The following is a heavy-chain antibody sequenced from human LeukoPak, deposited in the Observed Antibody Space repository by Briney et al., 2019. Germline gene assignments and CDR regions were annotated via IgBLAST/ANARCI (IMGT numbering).Heavy chain of an antibody. CDR3: TSLNSATCCSDY. J-gene: IGHJ4*02. CDR1: GFTFSGST. V-gene: IGHV3-73*01. Sequence: PGGSLRLSCAASGFTFSGSTMHWVRQASGKGLEWVGRITSNYATAYAASVKGRFTISRDDSKNTAYLQMNSLKTEDTAVYYCTSLNSATCCSDYWGQGTLVTVSS. D-gene: IGHD2-2*01. CDR2: ITSNYAT.